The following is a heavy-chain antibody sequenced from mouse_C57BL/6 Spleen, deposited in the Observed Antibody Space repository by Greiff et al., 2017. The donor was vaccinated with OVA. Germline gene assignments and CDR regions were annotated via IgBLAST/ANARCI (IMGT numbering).Heavy chain of an antibody. J-gene: IGHJ4*01. CDR1: GYAFSSSW. D-gene: IGHD3-2*02. CDR2: IYPGDGDT. CDR3: ARDSSDAMDY. Sequence: VQLQESGPELVKPGASVKISCKASGYAFSSSWMNWVKQRPGKGLEWIGRIYPGDGDTNYNGKFKGKATLTADKSSRTAYMQLSSLTSEDSAVYFCARDSSDAMDYWGQGTSVTVSS. V-gene: IGHV1-82*01.